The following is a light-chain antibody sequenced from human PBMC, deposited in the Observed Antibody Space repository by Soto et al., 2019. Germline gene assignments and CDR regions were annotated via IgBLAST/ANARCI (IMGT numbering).Light chain of an antibody. J-gene: IGKJ2*01. V-gene: IGKV1-39*01. Sequence: DLQMTQSPSSLSASVGDRVTITCRASQSIASYLNWYQQKPGKAPKILIYAASTLESGVPSRFRRSTSGADFTLTINILQPEDFATYYCQQSYSAPNTFGQGTKLES. CDR1: QSIASY. CDR2: AAS. CDR3: QQSYSAPNT.